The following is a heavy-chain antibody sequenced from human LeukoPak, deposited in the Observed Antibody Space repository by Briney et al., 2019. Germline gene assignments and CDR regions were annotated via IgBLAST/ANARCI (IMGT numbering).Heavy chain of an antibody. J-gene: IGHJ6*03. CDR2: IYPGDSDT. CDR3: ARHITSYYDFWSGYPVYYYYYMDV. V-gene: IGHV5-51*01. D-gene: IGHD3-3*01. Sequence: GESLKISCKGSGYSFTSYWIGWVRQMPGKGLEWMGIIYPGDSDTRYSPSFQGQVTISADKSISTAYLQWSSLKASDTAMYYCARHITSYYDFWSGYPVYYYYYMDVWGKGTTVTVSS. CDR1: GYSFTSYW.